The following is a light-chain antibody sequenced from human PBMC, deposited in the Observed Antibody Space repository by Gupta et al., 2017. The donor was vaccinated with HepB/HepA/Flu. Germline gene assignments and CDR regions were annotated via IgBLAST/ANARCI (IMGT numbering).Light chain of an antibody. CDR2: GNT. CDR1: SSNIGAGCD. CDR3: QSYDSSLSGYV. Sequence: QSVLTQPPSVSGAPGQRVTISCTGSSSNIGAGCDVHWYQQLPGTAPKLLMYGNTYRPSGVPDRFSGSKSGTSASLAITGLQAEDEADYYCQSYDSSLSGYVFGTGTKITVL. V-gene: IGLV1-40*01. J-gene: IGLJ1*01.